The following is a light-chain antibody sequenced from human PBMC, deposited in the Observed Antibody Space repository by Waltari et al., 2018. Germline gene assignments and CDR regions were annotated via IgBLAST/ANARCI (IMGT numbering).Light chain of an antibody. Sequence: EIVLTQSPATLSLSPGARATLSCRASQSLNRALAWYQQKPGQAPRLLIYGVSTRATGIPDRFSGSGSGADFSLTITRLEPEDFAVYYCQHYLRLPVAFGQGTKVDIK. CDR2: GVS. V-gene: IGKV3-20*01. CDR3: QHYLRLPVA. J-gene: IGKJ1*01. CDR1: QSLNRA.